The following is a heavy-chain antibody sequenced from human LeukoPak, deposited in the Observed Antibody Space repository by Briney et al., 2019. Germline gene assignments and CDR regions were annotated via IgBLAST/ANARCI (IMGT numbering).Heavy chain of an antibody. V-gene: IGHV3-66*01. CDR2: IYSGGST. CDR3: ARDRKGIAAAGNAFDI. CDR1: GFTVSSNY. J-gene: IGHJ3*02. D-gene: IGHD6-13*01. Sequence: GGSLRLSCAASGFTVSSNYMSWVRQAPGKGLEWVSVIYSGGSTYYADSVKGRFTISRDNSKNTLYLQMNSLRAEDTAVYYCARDRKGIAAAGNAFDIWGQGTMVTVSS.